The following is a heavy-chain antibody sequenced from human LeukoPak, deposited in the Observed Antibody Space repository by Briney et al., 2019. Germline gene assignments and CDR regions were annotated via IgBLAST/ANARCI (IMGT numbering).Heavy chain of an antibody. CDR3: ARGNEYGDYYFDY. J-gene: IGHJ4*02. CDR2: IYSGGST. Sequence: GGSLRLSCAASGFTVSSNYMNWVRQAPGKGLEWVSVIYSGGSTYYADSVKGRFTISRDNSKNTLYLQMNSLRAEDTAVYYCARGNEYGDYYFDYWGQGTLVTVSS. V-gene: IGHV3-66*01. CDR1: GFTVSSNY. D-gene: IGHD4-17*01.